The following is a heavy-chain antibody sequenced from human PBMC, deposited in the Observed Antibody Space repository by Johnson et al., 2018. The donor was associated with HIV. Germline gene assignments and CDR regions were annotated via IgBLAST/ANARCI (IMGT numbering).Heavy chain of an antibody. CDR1: GFTVGGTY. D-gene: IGHD3/OR15-3a*01. V-gene: IGHV3-66*03. Sequence: EVQVLESGGNWIHPGGSLRLSCAASGFTVGGTYLSWVRQAPGKGLEWVSIIYASGSTYYADSVKGRFTISRDNSKNTLYLQMNSLRAEDKALYYCKGTESDAFDIWGHGTMVTVSS. J-gene: IGHJ3*02. CDR3: KGTESDAFDI. CDR2: IYASGST.